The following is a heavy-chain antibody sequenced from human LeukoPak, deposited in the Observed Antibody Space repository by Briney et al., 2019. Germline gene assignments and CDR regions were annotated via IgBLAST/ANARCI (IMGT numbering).Heavy chain of an antibody. CDR1: GGSFSGYY. D-gene: IGHD4-17*01. CDR2: INHSGST. Sequence: SETLSLTCAVYGGSFSGYYWSWIRQPPGKGLEWIGEINHSGSTNYNPSLKSRVTISVDTSKNQFSLKLSSVTAADTAVYYCASYRSTVPTFGYWGQGTLVTVSS. V-gene: IGHV4-34*01. J-gene: IGHJ4*02. CDR3: ASYRSTVPTFGY.